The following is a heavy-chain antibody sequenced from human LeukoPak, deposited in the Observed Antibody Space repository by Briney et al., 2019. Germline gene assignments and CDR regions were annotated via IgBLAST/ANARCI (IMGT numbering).Heavy chain of an antibody. Sequence: SETLSLTCTVSGGSISSYYWSWIRQPPGKGLEWIGYIYYSGSTNYNPSLKSRVTISVDTSKNQFSLKLSSVTAADTAVYYCARDIREYCSSTSCLNWFDPWGQGTLVTVSS. D-gene: IGHD2-2*01. CDR1: GGSISSYY. CDR3: ARDIREYCSSTSCLNWFDP. V-gene: IGHV4-59*01. J-gene: IGHJ5*02. CDR2: IYYSGST.